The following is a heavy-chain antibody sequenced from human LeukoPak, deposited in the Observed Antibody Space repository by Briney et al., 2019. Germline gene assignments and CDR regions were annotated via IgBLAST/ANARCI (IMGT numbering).Heavy chain of an antibody. CDR3: ARATEYCSGGTCSDAFDI. V-gene: IGHV4-34*01. Sequence: SETLSLTRVVNGGSFCGYYWCLMRQRLGEGVEWIGEINHSGSTNSNPSLKSRVTISLDTSKNQFSLKLSSVTAADTAVYYCARATEYCSGGTCSDAFDIWGQGTMVTVSS. CDR1: GGSFCGYY. J-gene: IGHJ3*02. D-gene: IGHD2-15*01. CDR2: INHSGST.